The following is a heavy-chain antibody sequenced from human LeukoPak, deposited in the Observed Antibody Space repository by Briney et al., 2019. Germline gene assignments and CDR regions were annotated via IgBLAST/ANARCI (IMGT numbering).Heavy chain of an antibody. D-gene: IGHD6-19*01. CDR2: ISSNGGST. Sequence: GGSLRLSCAASGFTCSSYAMHWVRQAPGKGLEYVSAISSNGGSTYYANSVKGRFTISRDNSKNTLYLQMGSLRAEDMAVYYCARESPGIAVAGILDYWGQGTLVTVSS. V-gene: IGHV3-64*01. J-gene: IGHJ4*02. CDR1: GFTCSSYA. CDR3: ARESPGIAVAGILDY.